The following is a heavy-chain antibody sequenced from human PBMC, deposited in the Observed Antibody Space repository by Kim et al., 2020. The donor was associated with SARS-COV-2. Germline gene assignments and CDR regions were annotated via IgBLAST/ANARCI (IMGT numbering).Heavy chain of an antibody. V-gene: IGHV3-23*01. Sequence: GGSLRLSCATSGFTFTSYAMTWVRQAPGKGLEWVSVISSNGGNTYYADSVKGRFTISRDNSKNTLYLQMNSLRAKDTAVYYCAKRTEGDVYNHFDYWGQGNLVTVSA. CDR3: AKRTEGDVYNHFDY. D-gene: IGHD1-1*01. CDR2: ISSNGGNT. CDR1: GFTFTSYA. J-gene: IGHJ4*02.